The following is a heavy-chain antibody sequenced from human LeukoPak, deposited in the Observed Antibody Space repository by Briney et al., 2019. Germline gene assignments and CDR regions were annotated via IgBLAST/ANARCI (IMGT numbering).Heavy chain of an antibody. J-gene: IGHJ4*02. Sequence: TGGSLRLSCAASGFTFSSYGMHWVRQAPGKGLEWVAVISYDGSNKYYADSVKGRFTISRDNSKNTLYLQMNSLRAEDTAVYCCARGTVTFDYWGQGTLVTVSS. CDR3: ARGTVTFDY. V-gene: IGHV3-30*03. CDR2: ISYDGSNK. D-gene: IGHD4-17*01. CDR1: GFTFSSYG.